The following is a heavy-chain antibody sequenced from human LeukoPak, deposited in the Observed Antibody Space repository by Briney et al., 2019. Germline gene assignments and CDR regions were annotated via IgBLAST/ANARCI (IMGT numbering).Heavy chain of an antibody. V-gene: IGHV3-73*01. CDR1: GFTFSGSA. J-gene: IGHJ4*02. Sequence: GGSLRLSCAASGFTFSGSAMHWVRQASGKGLEWVGRIRSKANSYATAYAASVKGRFTISRDDSKNTAYLQMNSLKTEDTAVYYCTRLEKVAARVDWGQGTLVTVSS. D-gene: IGHD6-6*01. CDR2: IRSKANSYAT. CDR3: TRLEKVAARVD.